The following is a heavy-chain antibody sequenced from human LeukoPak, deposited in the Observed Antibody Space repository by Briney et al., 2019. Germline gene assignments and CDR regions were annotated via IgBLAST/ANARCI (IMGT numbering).Heavy chain of an antibody. CDR1: GFTFSSYA. D-gene: IGHD2-2*01. CDR3: ARDHCSSTSCYYYYYYGMDV. J-gene: IGHJ6*02. Sequence: SCKASGFTFSSYAMHWVRQAPGKGLEWVAVISYDGSNKYYADSVKGRFTISRDNSKNTPYLQMNSLRAEDTAVYYCARDHCSSTSCYYYYYYGMDVWGQGTTVTVSS. V-gene: IGHV3-30-3*01. CDR2: ISYDGSNK.